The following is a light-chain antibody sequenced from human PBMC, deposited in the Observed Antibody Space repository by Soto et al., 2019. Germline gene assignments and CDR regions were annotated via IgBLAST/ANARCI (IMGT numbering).Light chain of an antibody. CDR1: SSDVGGYNY. CDR3: SSYTTSSTYV. Sequence: SALTQPASVSGSPGQSITISCTGTSSDVGGYNYVSWYQQHPGKAPKLMIYDVSNRPSGVSNRFSGFKSGNTASLTISGLHAEDEADYYCSSYTTSSTYVFVTGTKVTDL. J-gene: IGLJ1*01. CDR2: DVS. V-gene: IGLV2-14*03.